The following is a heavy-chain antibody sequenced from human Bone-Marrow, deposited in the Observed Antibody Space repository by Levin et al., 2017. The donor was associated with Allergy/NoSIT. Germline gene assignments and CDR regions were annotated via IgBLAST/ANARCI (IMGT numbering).Heavy chain of an antibody. V-gene: IGHV3-7*01. CDR1: GFTFSNYW. Sequence: PGGSLRLSCAASGFTFSNYWMSWVRQAPGKGLEWLANIKQDGSEKYYVDSVKGRFTISRDNAKNSLFLQLNSLRAQDTAVYYCARARYCTRTSCKFHWWFDPWGQGTLVTVST. D-gene: IGHD2-2*01. CDR3: ARARYCTRTSCKFHWWFDP. J-gene: IGHJ5*02. CDR2: IKQDGSEK.